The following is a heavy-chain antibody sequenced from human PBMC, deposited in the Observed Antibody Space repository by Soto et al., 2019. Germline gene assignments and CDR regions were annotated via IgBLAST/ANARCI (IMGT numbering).Heavy chain of an antibody. CDR1: GGSIRSYY. CDR3: ARLYYVSGRPLMDV. CDR2: IYYNGNT. V-gene: IGHV4-59*01. Sequence: ASETLSLTCAVSGGSIRSYYWTWIRQPPGKGLEWIGYIYYNGNTKYNPSLKSRVTISVDLPKNHFSLKVGSVNAADTAVYYCARLYYVSGRPLMDVWAQGTPVTVSS. D-gene: IGHD3-10*01. J-gene: IGHJ6*02.